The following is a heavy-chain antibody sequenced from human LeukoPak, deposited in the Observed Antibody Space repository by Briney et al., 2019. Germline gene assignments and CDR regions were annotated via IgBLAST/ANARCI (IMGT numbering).Heavy chain of an antibody. J-gene: IGHJ6*03. CDR3: ARAGSRGGVVIPSYYYIDV. D-gene: IGHD3-3*01. CDR1: GCTFSSYA. Sequence: SVKVSCKASGCTFSSYAISWVRQAPGQGLEWMGGIIPIFGTANYAQKFQGRVTITTDESTSTAYMELSSLRSEDTAVYYCARAGSRGGVVIPSYYYIDVWGKGTTVTVSS. CDR2: IIPIFGTA. V-gene: IGHV1-69*05.